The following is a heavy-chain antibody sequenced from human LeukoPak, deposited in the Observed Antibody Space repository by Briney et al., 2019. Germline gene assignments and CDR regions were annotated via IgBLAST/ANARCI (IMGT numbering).Heavy chain of an antibody. V-gene: IGHV4-59*12. CDR3: ARDFIAAAWFDP. Sequence: PSETLSLTCTVSGGSISSYYWSWIRQPPGKGLEWIGYIYYSGSTNYNPSLKSRVTISVDTSKNQFSLKLSSVTAADTAVYYCARDFIAAAWFDPWGQGTLVTVSS. D-gene: IGHD6-13*01. CDR1: GGSISSYY. J-gene: IGHJ5*02. CDR2: IYYSGST.